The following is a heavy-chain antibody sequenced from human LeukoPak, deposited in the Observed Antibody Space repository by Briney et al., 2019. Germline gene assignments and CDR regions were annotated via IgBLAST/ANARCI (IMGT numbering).Heavy chain of an antibody. J-gene: IGHJ4*02. D-gene: IGHD3-3*01. CDR3: ARDLRPYDFWSGSDY. CDR1: GFTFSSYS. CDR2: INSSSSNL. Sequence: PGGSLRLSCAASGFTFSSYSMNWVRQAPGKGLEWVSSINSSSSNLYYADSVKGRFTISRDNTKNALYLQMSSLRAEDTAVYYCARDLRPYDFWSGSDYWGQGTLVTVSS. V-gene: IGHV3-21*01.